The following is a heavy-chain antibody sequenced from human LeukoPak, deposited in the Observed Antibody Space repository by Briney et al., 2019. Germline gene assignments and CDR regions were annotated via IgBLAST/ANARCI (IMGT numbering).Heavy chain of an antibody. CDR3: ARDARGNLDY. J-gene: IGHJ4*02. D-gene: IGHD4-23*01. CDR2: IYSGGTT. CDR1: GFTVSSNY. V-gene: IGHV3-53*04. Sequence: GGSLRLSCAASGFTVSSNYMSWVRQAPGKGLEWVSVIYSGGTTYYADSVKGRFTISRHNSKNTVYLQMNSLRVEDTAIYYCARDARGNLDYWGQGTLVTVSS.